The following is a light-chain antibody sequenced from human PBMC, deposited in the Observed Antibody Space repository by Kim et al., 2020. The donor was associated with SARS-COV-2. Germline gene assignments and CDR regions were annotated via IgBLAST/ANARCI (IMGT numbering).Light chain of an antibody. CDR3: QQSYSTPRS. Sequence: ASVGDRITITCRASQSVYNLLNWYQQKPGKAPKLLIYAASTLQSGVPSRFSGSTSGTEFTLTISSPQPEDFATYYCQQSYSTPRSFGGGTKVDIK. J-gene: IGKJ4*01. CDR2: AAS. V-gene: IGKV1-39*01. CDR1: QSVYNL.